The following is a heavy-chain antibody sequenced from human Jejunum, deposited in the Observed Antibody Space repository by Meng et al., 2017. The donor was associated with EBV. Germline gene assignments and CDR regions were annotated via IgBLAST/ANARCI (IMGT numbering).Heavy chain of an antibody. J-gene: IGHJ5*01. D-gene: IGHD3-22*01. CDR1: GSSLSTIGVG. CDR3: AHFYDSSGYTDS. V-gene: IGHV2-5*02. Sequence: QIPLKESGPTLVKPTQPLTLTCTFSGSSLSTIGVGVSWIRQPPGKALEWLALIYWDDDQRFSPSLRSRLTITKDTSKNQVVLTMTNMDPADTGTYFCAHFYDSSGYTDSWGQGTLVTVSS. CDR2: IYWDDDQ.